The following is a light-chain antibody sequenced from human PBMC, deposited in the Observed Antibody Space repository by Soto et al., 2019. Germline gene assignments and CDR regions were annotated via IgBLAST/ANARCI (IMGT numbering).Light chain of an antibody. CDR2: DAS. J-gene: IGKJ5*01. CDR1: QSVSSH. V-gene: IGKV3-11*01. CDR3: QQRSN. Sequence: EIVLTQSPATLSLSPGESVTLSCRASQSVSSHLAWYQQKPGQSPKLLIYDASNRATGVPARFSGSGSGTDFTLTLSSLEPEDFAVYYCQQRSNFGQGTRLEIK.